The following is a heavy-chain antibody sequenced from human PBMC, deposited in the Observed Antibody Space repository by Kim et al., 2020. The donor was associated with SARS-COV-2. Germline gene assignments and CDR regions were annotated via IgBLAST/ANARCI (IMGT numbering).Heavy chain of an antibody. J-gene: IGHJ6*02. CDR2: IWYDGSNK. D-gene: IGHD3-10*01. CDR3: AIDRWFGELFGGMDV. V-gene: IGHV3-33*01. CDR1: GFTFSSYG. Sequence: GGSLRLSCAASGFTFSSYGMHWVRQAPGKGLEWVAVIWYDGSNKYYADSVKGRFTISRDNSKNTLYLQMNSLRAEDTAVYYCAIDRWFGELFGGMDVWGQGTTVTVSS.